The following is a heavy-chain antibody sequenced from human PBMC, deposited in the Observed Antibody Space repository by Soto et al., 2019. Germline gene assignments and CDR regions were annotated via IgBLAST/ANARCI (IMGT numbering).Heavy chain of an antibody. CDR1: SGSISSSNW. D-gene: IGHD2-2*01. Sequence: QVQLQESGPGLVKPSGTLSLTCAVSSGSISSSNWWSWVHQPPGKGLEWIGEIYHSGSTNYNPSLKSRVTISVDKSKNQFSLKLSSVTAADTAVYYCARERVGYCSSTSCYGRGYYYYMDVWGKGTTVTVSS. V-gene: IGHV4-4*02. CDR3: ARERVGYCSSTSCYGRGYYYYMDV. J-gene: IGHJ6*03. CDR2: IYHSGST.